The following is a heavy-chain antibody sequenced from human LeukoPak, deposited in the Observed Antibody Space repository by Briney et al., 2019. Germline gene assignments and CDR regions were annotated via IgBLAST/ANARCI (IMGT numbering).Heavy chain of an antibody. V-gene: IGHV1-69*05. CDR1: GGTFSSYA. Sequence: SSVKVSCKASGGTFSSYAISWVRQAPGQGLEWMGRIIPIFGTANYAQKFQGRVTITTDESTSTAYMKLSSLRYEDTAVYYCARENLWFGELDYYYYYMDVWGKGTTVTVSS. D-gene: IGHD3-10*01. J-gene: IGHJ6*03. CDR3: ARENLWFGELDYYYYYMDV. CDR2: IIPIFGTA.